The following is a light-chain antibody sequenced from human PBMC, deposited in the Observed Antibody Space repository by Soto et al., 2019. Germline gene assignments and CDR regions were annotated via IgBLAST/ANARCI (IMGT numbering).Light chain of an antibody. CDR2: GAS. Sequence: DIQMTQSPSTLSASVGDRVTITCRASQGISTYLAWYQQKPGKTPTLLIYGASTLQTGVPSRFSGSAFGTEFTLTISSLQPEDFATYYCQQLAGFPITFGQGTRL. V-gene: IGKV1-9*01. CDR3: QQLAGFPIT. J-gene: IGKJ5*01. CDR1: QGISTY.